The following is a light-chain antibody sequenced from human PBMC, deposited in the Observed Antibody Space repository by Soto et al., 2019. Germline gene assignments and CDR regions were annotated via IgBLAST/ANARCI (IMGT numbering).Light chain of an antibody. CDR2: GAS. Sequence: AIQMTQSPSSLSASVGDRVTITCRASQGIKNDLGWYQQKPGKAPKLLIYGASSLQSGVPSRFSGSGSGTDFTLTISSLQSEDFAVYYCQQYNNWPPLTFGGGTKVDIK. V-gene: IGKV1-6*01. CDR3: QQYNNWPPLT. CDR1: QGIKND. J-gene: IGKJ4*01.